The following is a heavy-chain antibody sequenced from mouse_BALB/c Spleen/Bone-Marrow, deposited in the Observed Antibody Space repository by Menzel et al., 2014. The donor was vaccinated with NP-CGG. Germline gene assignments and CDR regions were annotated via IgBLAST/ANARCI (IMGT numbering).Heavy chain of an antibody. CDR3: ARQRGYAYAMDY. Sequence: DVQLVESGGGLVKPGGSLKLSCAASGFAFSGNDMSWVRQTPEKRLEWVAYISSGGGSTYYPDTVKGRFTISRDNAKNTLYLQMNSLKSEDTAMYYCARQRGYAYAMDYWGQGTSVPFSS. J-gene: IGHJ4*01. CDR1: GFAFSGND. V-gene: IGHV5-12-1*01. CDR2: ISSGGGST. D-gene: IGHD2-2*01.